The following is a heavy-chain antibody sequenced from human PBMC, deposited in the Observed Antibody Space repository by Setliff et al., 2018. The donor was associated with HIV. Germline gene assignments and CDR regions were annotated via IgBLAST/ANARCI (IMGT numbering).Heavy chain of an antibody. CDR3: ARDIGYCSSTSCYHAFDI. V-gene: IGHV1-69*13. J-gene: IGHJ3*02. CDR1: GGTFSSYA. Sequence: ASVKVSCKASGGTFSSYAISWVRQAPGQGLQRMGGIIPIFGTANYAQKFQGRVTITADESTSTAYMELSSLRSEDTAVYYCARDIGYCSSTSCYHAFDIWGQGTMVTVSS. CDR2: IIPIFGTA. D-gene: IGHD2-2*01.